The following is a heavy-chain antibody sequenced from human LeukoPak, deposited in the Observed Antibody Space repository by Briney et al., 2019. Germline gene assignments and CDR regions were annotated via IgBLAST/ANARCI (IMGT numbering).Heavy chain of an antibody. CDR2: LWVDGSQK. Sequence: PGGSLRLSCAAPGFTFNWHGFPWVRRAPARGLGGVGVLWVDGSQKYYAESVKGRFSISRDNSKNTLYPQMDSLRAEDTAVYYCVVVLVPSAFWHFDVWGPGTLVTVSS. J-gene: IGHJ2*01. CDR1: GFTFNWHG. V-gene: IGHV3-33*03. D-gene: IGHD2-2*01. CDR3: VVVLVPSAFWHFDV.